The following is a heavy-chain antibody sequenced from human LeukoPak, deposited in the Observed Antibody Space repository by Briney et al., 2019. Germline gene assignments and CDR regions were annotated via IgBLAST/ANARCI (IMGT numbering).Heavy chain of an antibody. Sequence: GGSLRHTCAASGFSNYTMHWVRHAPGKGLEWVAVIAYDGSNKYYADSVKGRFTISRDNSKSTLYLQMNFLRAEDTAVYYCATARITMVRGVIWGRYYYYYMDVWGKGTTVTISS. D-gene: IGHD3-10*01. CDR3: ATARITMVRGVIWGRYYYYYMDV. J-gene: IGHJ6*03. V-gene: IGHV3-30*04. CDR1: GFSNYT. CDR2: IAYDGSNK.